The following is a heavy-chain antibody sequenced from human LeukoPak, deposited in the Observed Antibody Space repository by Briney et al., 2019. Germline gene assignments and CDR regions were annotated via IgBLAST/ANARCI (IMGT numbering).Heavy chain of an antibody. V-gene: IGHV1-2*02. CDR2: INPNSGGT. CDR3: ARPVWFGELFFDY. CDR1: GYTFTGYY. D-gene: IGHD3-10*01. J-gene: IGHJ4*01. Sequence: ASVKVSCKASGYTFTGYYMHRVRQAPGQGLEWMGWINPNSGGTNYAQKFQGRVTMTRDTSISTAYMELSRLRSDDTAVYYCARPVWFGELFFDYWGQGTLVTVSS.